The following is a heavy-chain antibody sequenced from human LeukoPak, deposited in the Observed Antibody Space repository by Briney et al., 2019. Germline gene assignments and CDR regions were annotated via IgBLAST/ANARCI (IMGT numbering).Heavy chain of an antibody. V-gene: IGHV3-30-3*01. D-gene: IGHD3-22*01. CDR2: ISYDGSNK. J-gene: IGHJ4*02. Sequence: GRSLRLSCAASGFTFSSYAMHWVRQAPGKGLEWVAVISYDGSNKYYADSVKGRFTISRDNSKNTLYLQMNSLRAEDTAVYYCAGDSYYYDSSGYWDYWGQGTLVTVSS. CDR3: AGDSYYYDSSGYWDY. CDR1: GFTFSSYA.